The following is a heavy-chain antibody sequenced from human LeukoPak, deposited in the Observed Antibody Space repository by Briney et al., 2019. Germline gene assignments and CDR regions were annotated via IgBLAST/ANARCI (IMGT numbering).Heavy chain of an antibody. CDR2: IREDGSEK. J-gene: IGHJ4*02. D-gene: IGHD3-10*01. V-gene: IGHV3-7*01. Sequence: GGSLILSCAASGFTFNNYWMSWVRQAPGKGLEWVANIREDGSEKYYVDSVKGQFTTSRDNAKNSLFLQMNYLRAEDTAIYYCARDLAGHYYGSGSSFDYWGQGTLVTVSS. CDR3: ARDLAGHYYGSGSSFDY. CDR1: GFTFNNYW.